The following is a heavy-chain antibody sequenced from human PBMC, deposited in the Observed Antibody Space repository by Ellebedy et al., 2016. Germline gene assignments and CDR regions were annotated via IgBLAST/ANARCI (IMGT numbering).Heavy chain of an antibody. Sequence: GGSLRLSCAASGFTFSTFAIHWVRQAPGKGLEWVAVISNDGNLKFYADSVKGRFTISRDNSKNTLFLQMKSLSADDTAVYYCSRENYYGSEIRDALDMWGQGTLVTVSS. J-gene: IGHJ3*02. V-gene: IGHV3-30*04. CDR3: SRENYYGSEIRDALDM. CDR1: GFTFSTFA. D-gene: IGHD3-10*01. CDR2: ISNDGNLK.